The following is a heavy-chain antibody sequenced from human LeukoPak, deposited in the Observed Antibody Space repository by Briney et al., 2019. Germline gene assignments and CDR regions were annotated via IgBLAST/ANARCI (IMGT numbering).Heavy chain of an antibody. V-gene: IGHV4-34*01. J-gene: IGHJ3*02. CDR1: GGSFSGYY. Sequence: SETLSLTCAVYGGSFSGYYWSWIRQPPGKGLEWIGEINHSGSTNYNPSLKSRVTISVDTSKNQFSLKLSSVTAADTAVYYCAINSSGGYGDISGQGTMVTVSS. CDR3: AINSSGGYGDI. D-gene: IGHD6-19*01. CDR2: INHSGST.